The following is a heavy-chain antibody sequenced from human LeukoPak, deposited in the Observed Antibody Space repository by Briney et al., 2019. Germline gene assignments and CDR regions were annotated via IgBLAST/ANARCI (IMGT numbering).Heavy chain of an antibody. CDR1: GYTFTTYY. Sequence: ASVKVSCKASGYTFTTYYIHCVRQAPGQGLEWMGIINPTGGSTTYAQKFQGRVTMTRDTSTSTVFMEVNSLRSEDTAVYYCALYSSTWYWGQGTLVTVSS. V-gene: IGHV1-46*01. CDR2: INPTGGST. J-gene: IGHJ4*02. D-gene: IGHD6-13*01. CDR3: ALYSSTWY.